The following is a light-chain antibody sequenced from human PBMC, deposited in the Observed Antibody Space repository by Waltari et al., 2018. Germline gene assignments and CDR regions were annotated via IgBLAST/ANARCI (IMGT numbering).Light chain of an antibody. Sequence: QSALPQPRSVSGSPGQSVTISCTGSSSDVGLYDYVSWYQHQPGKAPKLIIYDVNKRPSGVPSRFSGSQSGNTASLTISGLQAEDEADYYCWSFAGRYTWVFGGGTKLSVL. V-gene: IGLV2-11*01. CDR1: SSDVGLYDY. CDR2: DVN. J-gene: IGLJ3*02. CDR3: WSFAGRYTWV.